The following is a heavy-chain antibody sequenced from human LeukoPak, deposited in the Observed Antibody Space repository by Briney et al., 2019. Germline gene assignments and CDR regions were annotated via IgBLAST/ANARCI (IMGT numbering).Heavy chain of an antibody. CDR2: IIPIFGTA. J-gene: IGHJ5*02. CDR3: ARATPGTGWFDP. V-gene: IGHV1-69*05. D-gene: IGHD1-26*01. CDR1: GGAFSSYA. Sequence: ASVKVSCKASGGAFSSYAISWVRQAPGQGLEWMGGIIPIFGTANYAQKFQGRVTITTDESTSTAYMELSSLRSEDTAVYYCARATPGTGWFDPWGQGTLVTVSS.